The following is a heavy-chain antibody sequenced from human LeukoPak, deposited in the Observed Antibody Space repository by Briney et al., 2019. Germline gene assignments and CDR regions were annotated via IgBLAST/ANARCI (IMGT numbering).Heavy chain of an antibody. CDR3: ARYYYGSGSYYFDY. Sequence: NPSETLSLTCAVYGGSFSGYYWSWIRQPPGKGLEWIGEINHSGSTNYNPSLKSRVTISVDTSKNQFSLKLSSVTAADTAVYYCARYYYGSGSYYFDYWGQGTLVTVSS. J-gene: IGHJ4*02. CDR1: GGSFSGYY. V-gene: IGHV4-34*01. D-gene: IGHD3-10*01. CDR2: INHSGST.